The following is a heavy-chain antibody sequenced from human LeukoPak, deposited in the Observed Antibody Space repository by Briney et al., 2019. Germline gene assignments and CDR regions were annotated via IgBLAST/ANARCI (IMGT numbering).Heavy chain of an antibody. CDR3: ASSSSWYGS. Sequence: SETLSLTCTVSGGSISSSSYYWSWIRQPPGKGLEWIGEINHSGSTNYNPSLKSRVTISVDTSKNQFSLKLSSVTAADTAVYYCASSSSWYGSWGQGTLVTVSS. V-gene: IGHV4-39*07. J-gene: IGHJ5*02. D-gene: IGHD6-13*01. CDR2: INHSGST. CDR1: GGSISSSSYY.